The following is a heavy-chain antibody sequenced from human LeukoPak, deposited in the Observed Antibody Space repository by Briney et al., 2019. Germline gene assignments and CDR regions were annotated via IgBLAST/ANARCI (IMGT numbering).Heavy chain of an antibody. J-gene: IGHJ4*02. CDR3: AKDQMGHIAAVDY. V-gene: IGHV3-30*18. CDR1: GFTFSSYG. D-gene: IGHD6-13*01. Sequence: GGSLRLSCAASGFTFSSYGMHWVRQAPGKGLEGVAVISYDGSNKYYADFVKGRFTISRDNSKNTLYLQMNSLRAEDTAVYYCAKDQMGHIAAVDYWGQGTLVTVSS. CDR2: ISYDGSNK.